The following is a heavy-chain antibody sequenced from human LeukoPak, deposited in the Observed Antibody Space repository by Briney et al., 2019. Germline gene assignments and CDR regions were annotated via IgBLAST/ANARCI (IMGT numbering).Heavy chain of an antibody. CDR3: AELGITMIGGV. D-gene: IGHD3-10*02. V-gene: IGHV3-30*02. CDR1: GFTFSNYG. CDR2: IRYDGSKK. J-gene: IGHJ6*04. Sequence: GGSLRLSCAASGFTFSNYGMHWVRQAPGKGLEWVAFIRYDGSKKYYADSVKGRFTISRDNSKNTLFLQMNSLRAEDTAVYYCAELGITMIGGVWGKGTTVTISS.